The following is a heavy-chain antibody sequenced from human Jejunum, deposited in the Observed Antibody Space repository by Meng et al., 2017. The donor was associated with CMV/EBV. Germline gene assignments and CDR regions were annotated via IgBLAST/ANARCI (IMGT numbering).Heavy chain of an antibody. D-gene: IGHD2/OR15-2a*01. Sequence: GLQFNFQAMRWGRQAPGKGWKWVSTMGGPGDTFYSDSVKGRLTIYRDDSTNTLYLERNSLRAEDTAVYDCAKDHTSRNGIYDGFDVWGQGTMVTVS. V-gene: IGHV3-23*01. CDR3: AKDHTSRNGIYDGFDV. J-gene: IGHJ3*01. CDR1: GLQFNFQA. CDR2: MGGPGDT.